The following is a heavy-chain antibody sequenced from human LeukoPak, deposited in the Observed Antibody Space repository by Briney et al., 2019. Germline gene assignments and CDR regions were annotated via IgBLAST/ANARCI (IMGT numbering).Heavy chain of an antibody. J-gene: IGHJ6*04. CDR3: AKTYDSDYYYYGMDV. CDR1: GFTFSSYS. CDR2: ISCSGGST. V-gene: IGHV3-23*01. D-gene: IGHD5-12*01. Sequence: GGSLTLSCPASGFTFSSYSMSCVRQAPGKGLEWVSAISCSGGSTYYADSVKGRFTISRDNSKNTLHLQTNRLRAEDTAVYYCAKTYDSDYYYYGMDVWGEGTTVTVSS.